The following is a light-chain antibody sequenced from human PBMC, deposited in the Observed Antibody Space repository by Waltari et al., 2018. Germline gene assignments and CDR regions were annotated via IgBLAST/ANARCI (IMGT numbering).Light chain of an antibody. Sequence: QSALTQPASVSGSPGQSITISCSGTSSYVGGYNYVSWYQHHPGKAPKLMIYEVTYRHHTYPGKPTHSCFVGVTCRPSGVSVCLSGSKSGNTASLAISGLQAEDEADYYCSSYTSSSTRVFGGGTKVTVL. V-gene: IGLV2-14*01. J-gene: IGLJ2*01. CDR3: SSYTSSSTRV. CDR1: SSYVGGYNY. CDR2: EVT.